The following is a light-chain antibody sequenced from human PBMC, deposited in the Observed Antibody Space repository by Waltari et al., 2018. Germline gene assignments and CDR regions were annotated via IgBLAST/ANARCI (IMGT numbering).Light chain of an antibody. CDR3: HSRDTSSTRF. V-gene: IGLV3-19*01. Sequence: SSDLTQDPAVSVALGQTVRNTCQGDSLTRYSASWYQQRPGQAPILVLYGQNDRPSGVPDRFTGSTSGNTASLTITGAQAEDEADYYCHSRDTSSTRFFGGGTRLTV. CDR2: GQN. J-gene: IGLJ2*01. CDR1: SLTRYS.